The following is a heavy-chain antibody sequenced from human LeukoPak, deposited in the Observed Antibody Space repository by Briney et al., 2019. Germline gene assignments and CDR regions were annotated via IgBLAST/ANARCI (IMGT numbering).Heavy chain of an antibody. Sequence: GALRLSCAASGFTFSSYWMHWVRQAPGKGLVWVSRINSDGSSTSYADFVKGRFTISRDNAKNTLYLQMNSLRAEDTAVCYCARGRGYSYGWIGEKLLDYWGQGTLVTISS. V-gene: IGHV3-74*01. CDR3: ARGRGYSYGWIGEKLLDY. D-gene: IGHD5-18*01. CDR1: GFTFSSYW. J-gene: IGHJ4*02. CDR2: INSDGSST.